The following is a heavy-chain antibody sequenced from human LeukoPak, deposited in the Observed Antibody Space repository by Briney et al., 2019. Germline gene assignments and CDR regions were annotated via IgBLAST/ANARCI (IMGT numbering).Heavy chain of an antibody. CDR2: IYRSGST. CDR3: ARDGEADYSDTAGLLFDY. CDR1: GGSISNHY. V-gene: IGHV4-59*11. D-gene: IGHD3-22*01. Sequence: PSETLSVTCTVTGGSISNHYWNWIRQPPGKGLQWIGYIYRSGSTDYNPSLKSRVSISVDMSKNQFSLKLTSVTAADTAVYYCARDGEADYSDTAGLLFDYWGQGALVTVSS. J-gene: IGHJ4*02.